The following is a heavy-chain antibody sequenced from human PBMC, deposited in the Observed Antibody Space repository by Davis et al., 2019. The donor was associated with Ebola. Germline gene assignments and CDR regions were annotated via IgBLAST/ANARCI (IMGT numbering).Heavy chain of an antibody. CDR2: VNPNEGNT. CDR3: LRGRRFQDTNNWFDP. V-gene: IGHV1-2*02. D-gene: IGHD3-3*01. J-gene: IGHJ5*02. Sequence: ASAKVSSKASGYHFIDFYIHWVRQAPGEGLERMGWVNPNEGNTNFARRYQGRVSMTRDTSAATVYLELTGLQRDDTAVYYCLRGRRFQDTNNWFDPWGQGTLLTVSS. CDR1: GYHFIDFY.